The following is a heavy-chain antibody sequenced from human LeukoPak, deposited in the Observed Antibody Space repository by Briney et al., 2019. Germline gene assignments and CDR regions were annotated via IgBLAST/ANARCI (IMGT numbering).Heavy chain of an antibody. V-gene: IGHV4-59*01. D-gene: IGHD3-10*01. Sequence: SETLSLTCTVSGVAISGYYWGWIRQPPGKGLEYIGWIFYSGSTKYNPSLNSRITISVDTSKNQFSLRVSSVTAADTAVYFCARHVNSGTYPLDSWGQGTLVTVSA. CDR2: IFYSGST. CDR1: GVAISGYY. CDR3: ARHVNSGTYPLDS. J-gene: IGHJ4*02.